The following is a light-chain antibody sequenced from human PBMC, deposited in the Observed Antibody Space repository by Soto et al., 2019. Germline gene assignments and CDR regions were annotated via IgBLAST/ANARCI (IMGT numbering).Light chain of an antibody. CDR1: QSVSSY. Sequence: EIVLAQSPATLSSSAGERATLSCRTSQSVSSYLACYQQKSGQATRLLIYDASNRATGIPARFSGSGSGTDFTLAISSLQSEDFAVYYCQQYNNWPPWTFGQGTKVDI. CDR3: QQYNNWPPWT. V-gene: IGKV3-11*01. CDR2: DAS. J-gene: IGKJ1*01.